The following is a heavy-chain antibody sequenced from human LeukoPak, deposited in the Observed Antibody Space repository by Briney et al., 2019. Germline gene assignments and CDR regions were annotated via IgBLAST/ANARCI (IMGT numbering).Heavy chain of an antibody. CDR2: IWYDGSNK. Sequence: PGGSLRLSCAASGFTFSSYGMHWVRQAPGKGLEWVAVIWYDGSNKYYADSVKGRFTISRDNSKNTLYLQMNSLRAEDTAVYYCARDIFAGQGSYFDYWGQGTLVTVSS. CDR3: ARDIFAGQGSYFDY. D-gene: IGHD3-3*02. J-gene: IGHJ4*02. V-gene: IGHV3-33*08. CDR1: GFTFSSYG.